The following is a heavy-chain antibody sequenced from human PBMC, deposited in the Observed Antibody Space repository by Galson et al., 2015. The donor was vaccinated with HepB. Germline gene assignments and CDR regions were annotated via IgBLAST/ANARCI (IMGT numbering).Heavy chain of an antibody. D-gene: IGHD2-15*01. CDR2: ISYDGSNK. J-gene: IGHJ6*02. V-gene: IGHV3-30-3*01. CDR1: GFTFSSYA. Sequence: SLRLSCAASGFTFSSYAMHWVRQAPGKGLEWVAVISYDGSNKYYADSVKGRFTISRDNSKNTLYLQMNSLRAEDTAVYYCARDRAGYCSGGSCYYYYYGMDVWGQGTTVTVSS. CDR3: ARDRAGYCSGGSCYYYYYGMDV.